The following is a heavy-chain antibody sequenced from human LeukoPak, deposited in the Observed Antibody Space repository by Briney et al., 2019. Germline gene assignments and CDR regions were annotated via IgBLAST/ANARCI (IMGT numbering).Heavy chain of an antibody. V-gene: IGHV3-23*01. CDR3: AKESIGSGWVWAY. D-gene: IGHD6-19*01. CDR2: ISGSGGST. CDR1: GFTFSSYA. Sequence: SGGSLRLSCAASGFTFSSYAMSWVRQAPGKGLEWVSAISGSGGSTYYADSVKGRFTISRDNSKNTLYLQMNSLRAEDTAVYCCAKESIGSGWVWAYWGQGTLVTVSS. J-gene: IGHJ4*02.